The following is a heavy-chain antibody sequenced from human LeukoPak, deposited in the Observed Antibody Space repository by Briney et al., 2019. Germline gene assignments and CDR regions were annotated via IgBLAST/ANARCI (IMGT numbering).Heavy chain of an antibody. J-gene: IGHJ5*02. CDR3: ARERAQDGDYGRNWFDP. V-gene: IGHV1-18*01. Sequence: ASVKVSCKASGGTFSSYAISWVRQAPGQGLEWMGWISAYNGNTNYAQKLQGRVTMTTDTSTSTAYMELRSLRSDDTAVYYCARERAQDGDYGRNWFDPRGQGTLVTVSS. CDR1: GGTFSSYA. CDR2: ISAYNGNT. D-gene: IGHD4-17*01.